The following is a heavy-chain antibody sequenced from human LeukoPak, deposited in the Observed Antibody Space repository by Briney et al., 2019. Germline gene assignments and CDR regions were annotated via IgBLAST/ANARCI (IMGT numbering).Heavy chain of an antibody. J-gene: IGHJ4*02. Sequence: PGGSLRLSCAASGFTFGNYGMSWVRQAPGKGLEWVSSISSSSSYIYYADSVKGRFTISRDNAKNSLYLQMNSLRAEDTAVYYCARGIPEQIAAAGERGFDYWGQGTLVTVSS. CDR1: GFTFGNYG. CDR2: ISSSSSYI. V-gene: IGHV3-21*01. CDR3: ARGIPEQIAAAGERGFDY. D-gene: IGHD6-13*01.